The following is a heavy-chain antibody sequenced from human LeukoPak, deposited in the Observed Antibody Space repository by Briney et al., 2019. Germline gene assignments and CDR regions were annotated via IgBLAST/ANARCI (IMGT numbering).Heavy chain of an antibody. CDR3: ARDSTYSYGHEP. V-gene: IGHV3-23*01. CDR1: GFTFSSYA. Sequence: GGSLRLSCAASGFTFSSYAMSWVRQAPGKGLEWVSAISGSGGRTYYADSVKGRFTMSRDNSKKILYLQMNSPRAEDTAVYYCARDSTYSYGHEPWGQGTLVTVSS. D-gene: IGHD5-18*01. J-gene: IGHJ5*02. CDR2: ISGSGGRT.